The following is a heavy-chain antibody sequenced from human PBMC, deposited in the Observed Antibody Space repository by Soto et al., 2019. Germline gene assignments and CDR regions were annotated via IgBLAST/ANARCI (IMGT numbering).Heavy chain of an antibody. J-gene: IGHJ4*02. CDR1: DDSISTFY. Sequence: SETLSLSCTVSDDSISTFYWSWIRQPPGKGLEWIGCISYSGRSDYNPSLKSRVTMSVDTSKNHFSLNLTSVTAADTAVYYCARQRGLAYWGQGALVTVSS. CDR3: ARQRGLAY. V-gene: IGHV4-59*01. CDR2: ISYSGRS.